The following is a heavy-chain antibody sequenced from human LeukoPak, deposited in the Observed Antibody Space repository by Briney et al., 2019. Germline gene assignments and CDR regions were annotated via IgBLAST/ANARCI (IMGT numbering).Heavy chain of an antibody. D-gene: IGHD3-16*01. Sequence: GASVKVSCKTSGYTFTSYDLNWVRQATGQGLEWMGWMNPNSGNTGYAQKFQGRVTITRNTSISTAYMELSSLRSEDTAVYYCARAYTGHYIGGFDYWGQGTLVTVSS. V-gene: IGHV1-8*01. J-gene: IGHJ4*02. CDR2: MNPNSGNT. CDR1: GYTFTSYD. CDR3: ARAYTGHYIGGFDY.